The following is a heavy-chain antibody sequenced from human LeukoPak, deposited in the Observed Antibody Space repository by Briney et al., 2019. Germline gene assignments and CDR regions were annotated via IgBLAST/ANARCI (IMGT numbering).Heavy chain of an antibody. Sequence: GGSLRLSCAASGFTFTRYTMNWVRQAPGKGLEWVSSIGSSSTCIYYADSVKGRFTISRDNAKNSLFLQMNSLRADDTAVYYCAKAHPGFDYWGQGTLVTVSS. CDR1: GFTFTRYT. V-gene: IGHV3-21*01. J-gene: IGHJ4*02. CDR3: AKAHPGFDY. CDR2: IGSSSTCI.